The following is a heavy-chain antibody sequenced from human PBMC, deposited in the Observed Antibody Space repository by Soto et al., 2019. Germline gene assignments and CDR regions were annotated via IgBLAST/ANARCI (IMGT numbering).Heavy chain of an antibody. Sequence: GASVKVSCKASGGTFSSYTISWVRQAPGQGLEWMGRIIPILGIANYAQKFQGRVTITADKSTSTAYMELSSLRSEDTAVYYCARAHNSGIYHMDVWGKGTTVTVSS. CDR1: GGTFSSYT. CDR2: IIPILGIA. D-gene: IGHD3-22*01. J-gene: IGHJ6*03. CDR3: ARAHNSGIYHMDV. V-gene: IGHV1-69*02.